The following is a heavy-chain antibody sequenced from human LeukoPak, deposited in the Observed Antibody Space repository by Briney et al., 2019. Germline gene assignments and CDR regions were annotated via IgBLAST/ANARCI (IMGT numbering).Heavy chain of an antibody. Sequence: PGGSLRLSCAASGFTFSSYSMNWVRQAPGKGLEWVSSISSSSSYIYYADSVKGRFTISRDNAKNSLYLQMNSLRAEDTAVYYCARGDRSGNYYGSGSPWGQGTLVTVFS. CDR3: ARGDRSGNYYGSGSP. V-gene: IGHV3-21*01. CDR2: ISSSSSYI. CDR1: GFTFSSYS. J-gene: IGHJ5*02. D-gene: IGHD3-10*01.